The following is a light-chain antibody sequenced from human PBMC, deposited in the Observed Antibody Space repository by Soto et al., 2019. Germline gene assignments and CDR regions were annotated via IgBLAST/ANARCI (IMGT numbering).Light chain of an antibody. Sequence: QSALTQPPSASGSPGQSVTISCTGTSSDIGDYDYVSWYQQHPGKAPKLIIYEVSNRPSGVSNRFSGSKSGNTASLTISGLQAEDEADYYCSSYTSSSTLGVFGGGTKLTVL. CDR1: SSDIGDYDY. CDR2: EVS. CDR3: SSYTSSSTLGV. J-gene: IGLJ2*01. V-gene: IGLV2-14*01.